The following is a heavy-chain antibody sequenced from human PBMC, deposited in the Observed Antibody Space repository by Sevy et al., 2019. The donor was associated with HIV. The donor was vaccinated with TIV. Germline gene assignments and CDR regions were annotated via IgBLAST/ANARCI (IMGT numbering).Heavy chain of an antibody. V-gene: IGHV3-11*01. CDR2: ISSSGSTI. CDR3: ARENRHCTNGICYGYYGMDV. J-gene: IGHJ6*02. D-gene: IGHD2-8*01. CDR1: GFTFSDYY. Sequence: GGSLRLSCAASGFTFSDYYMSWIRQAPGKGLEWVSYISSSGSTIYYADSVKGRFTISRDNAKNSLYLQMNSLRAEDTAVYYCARENRHCTNGICYGYYGMDVWGQGTTVTVSS.